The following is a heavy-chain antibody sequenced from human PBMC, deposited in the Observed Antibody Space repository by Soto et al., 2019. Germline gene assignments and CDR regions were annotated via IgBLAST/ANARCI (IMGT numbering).Heavy chain of an antibody. CDR1: GGSFIGYY. CDR3: ARAMAVWAERYYYYGMDV. Sequence: PSETLSLTCAVYGGSFIGYYCIFIRHPPLKGLEWIVEINHSGSTNYNPSLKSRVTISVDTSKNQFSLKLSSVTAADTAVYYCARAMAVWAERYYYYGMDVWGQGTTVTVSS. CDR2: INHSGST. D-gene: IGHD1-1*01. V-gene: IGHV4-34*01. J-gene: IGHJ6*02.